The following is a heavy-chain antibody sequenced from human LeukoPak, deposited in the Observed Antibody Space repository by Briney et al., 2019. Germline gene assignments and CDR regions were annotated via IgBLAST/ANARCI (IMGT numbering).Heavy chain of an antibody. CDR2: INPNSGGT. Sequence: GASVKVSCKXSGYTFTGYYMHWVRQAPGQGLEWMGWINPNSGGTNYAQKFQGRVTMTRDTSISTAYMELSRLRSDDTAVYYCAREYSSGWEVFDYWGQGTLVTVSS. CDR1: GYTFTGYY. D-gene: IGHD6-19*01. CDR3: AREYSSGWEVFDY. V-gene: IGHV1-2*02. J-gene: IGHJ4*02.